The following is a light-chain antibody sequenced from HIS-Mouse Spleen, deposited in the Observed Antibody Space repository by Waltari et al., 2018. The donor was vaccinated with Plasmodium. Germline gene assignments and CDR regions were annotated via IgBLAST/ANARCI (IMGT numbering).Light chain of an antibody. J-gene: IGKJ3*01. Sequence: EIVMTQSPATLSVSPGERATRPCRASQSVSSNLAWYQQKPGQAPRLLIYGASTRATGIPARFSGSGSGTEFTLTISSLQSEDFAVYYCQQYNNWSFTFGPGTKVDIK. CDR3: QQYNNWSFT. CDR2: GAS. CDR1: QSVSSN. V-gene: IGKV3-15*01.